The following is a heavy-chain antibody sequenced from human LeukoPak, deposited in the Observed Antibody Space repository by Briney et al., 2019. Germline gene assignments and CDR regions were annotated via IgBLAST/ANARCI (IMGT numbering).Heavy chain of an antibody. CDR3: ARDYGDYDSDDY. V-gene: IGHV1-46*01. CDR2: INPSGGST. D-gene: IGHD4-17*01. J-gene: IGHJ4*02. Sequence: GASVKVSCKASGYTFTSYYMHWVRQAPGQGLEWMGIINPSGGSTSYAQKFQGRVTMTRDTSTSTAYMGLSSLRSEDTAVYYCARDYGDYDSDDYWGQGTLVTVSS. CDR1: GYTFTSYY.